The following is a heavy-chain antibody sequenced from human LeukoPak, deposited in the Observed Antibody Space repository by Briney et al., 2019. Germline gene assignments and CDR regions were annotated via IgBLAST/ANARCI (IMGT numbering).Heavy chain of an antibody. J-gene: IGHJ6*02. D-gene: IGHD6-19*01. CDR1: GGSFSGYY. CDR2: IYHSGSP. V-gene: IGHV4-34*01. CDR3: ARGKGYSSGWPLPDYYDGMDV. Sequence: KPSETLSLTCAVYGGSFSGYYWSWICQPPGKGLEWIGEIYHSGSPNYNPSLKSRVIISVDTSKNQFSLKLSSVTAADTAVYYCARGKGYSSGWPLPDYYDGMDVWGQGTTVTVSS.